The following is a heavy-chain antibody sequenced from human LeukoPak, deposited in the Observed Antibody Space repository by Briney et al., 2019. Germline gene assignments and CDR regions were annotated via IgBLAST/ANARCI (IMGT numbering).Heavy chain of an antibody. V-gene: IGHV4-59*08. CDR3: ARVAYDSSGYFYYFDY. D-gene: IGHD3-22*01. Sequence: PSETLSLTCTVSGGSISSYYWSWIRQPPGKGLEWIGYIYYSGSTNYNPSLKSRVTISVDTSKNQFSLKLSSVTAADTAVYYCARVAYDSSGYFYYFDYWGQGTLVTVSS. CDR2: IYYSGST. CDR1: GGSISSYY. J-gene: IGHJ4*02.